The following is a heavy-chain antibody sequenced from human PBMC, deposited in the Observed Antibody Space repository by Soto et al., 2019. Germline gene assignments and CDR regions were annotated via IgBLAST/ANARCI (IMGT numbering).Heavy chain of an antibody. D-gene: IGHD6-13*01. V-gene: IGHV3-74*01. J-gene: IGHJ6*02. CDR1: GFTFSSYW. CDR3: ARVAYSSSWYYSGSYPYYYYYGMDV. CDR2: INSDGSTT. Sequence: PGGSLRLSCAASGFTFSSYWMHWVRRAPGRGLVWVSHINSDGSTTSYADSVEGRFTISRDNAKNTLYLQMNSLRAEDTAVYYCARVAYSSSWYYSGSYPYYYYYGMDVWGQGTTVTVSS.